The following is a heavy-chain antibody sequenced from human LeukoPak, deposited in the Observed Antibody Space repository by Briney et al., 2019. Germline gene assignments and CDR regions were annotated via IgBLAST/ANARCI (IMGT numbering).Heavy chain of an antibody. D-gene: IGHD6-19*01. V-gene: IGHV1-2*02. CDR2: IHPRSGDT. Sequence: GASVKVSCKASGYSFTAFYIHWVRQAPGQGLEWMGWIHPRSGDTRYAQKFQGRVTMARDTSISTVYMDLSSLGSDDTAVYYCARPYSSGWYGGFDLWGRGTLVTVSS. CDR3: ARPYSSGWYGGFDL. J-gene: IGHJ2*01. CDR1: GYSFTAFY.